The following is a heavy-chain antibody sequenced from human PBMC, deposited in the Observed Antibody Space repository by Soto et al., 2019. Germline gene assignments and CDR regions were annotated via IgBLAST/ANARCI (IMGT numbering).Heavy chain of an antibody. V-gene: IGHV1-18*01. Sequence: QVQLVHSGAEVKKPGASVKVSCKASGYTFTSYGISWGRQAPGQGLEWMGWISAYNGNTNYAQKLQGRVTMTTYTGTSTAYNELRSLRSDDTAVYYCAREKAYCGGDCSPPFDYWGQGTLVTVSS. CDR2: ISAYNGNT. D-gene: IGHD2-21*02. J-gene: IGHJ4*02. CDR1: GYTFTSYG. CDR3: AREKAYCGGDCSPPFDY.